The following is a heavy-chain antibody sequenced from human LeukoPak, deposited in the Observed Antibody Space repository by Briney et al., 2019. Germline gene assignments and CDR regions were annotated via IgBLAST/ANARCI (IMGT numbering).Heavy chain of an antibody. CDR2: ITGSGITT. D-gene: IGHD1-14*01. CDR3: AKDKTYKYYFDY. J-gene: IGHJ4*02. V-gene: IGHV3-23*01. CDR1: GFPFSNYG. Sequence: GGTLRLSCAASGFPFSNYGMNWVRQAPGKGLEWVSGITGSGITTYYGDSVKGRFTISRDNSKNTVYLQMNSLMVEDTAVYYCAKDKTYKYYFDYWGQGTLVTVSS.